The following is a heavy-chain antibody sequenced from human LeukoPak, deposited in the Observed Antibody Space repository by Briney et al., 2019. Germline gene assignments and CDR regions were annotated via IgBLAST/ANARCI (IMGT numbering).Heavy chain of an antibody. V-gene: IGHV4-34*01. Sequence: PSETLSLTCAVYGGSFSGYYWSWIRQPPGKGLDWIGEINHSGSTNYNPSLKSRVTISVDTSKNQFSLKLSSVTAADTAVYYCARDVRIVGALCFFDYWGQGTLVTVSS. CDR2: INHSGST. CDR1: GGSFSGYY. D-gene: IGHD1-26*01. J-gene: IGHJ4*02. CDR3: ARDVRIVGALCFFDY.